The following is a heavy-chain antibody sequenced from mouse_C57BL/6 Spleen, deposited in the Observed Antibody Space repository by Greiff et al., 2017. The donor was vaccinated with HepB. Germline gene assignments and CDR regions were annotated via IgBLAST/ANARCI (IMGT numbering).Heavy chain of an antibody. CDR3: ARGITTVPGWVDY. J-gene: IGHJ3*01. CDR2: INPNNGGT. V-gene: IGHV1-18*01. Sequence: EVQLQQSGPELVKPGASVKIPCKASGYTFTDYNMDWVKQSHGKSLEWIGDINPNNGGTIYNQKFKGKATLTVDKSSSTAYMELRSLTSEDNAGYYCARGITTVPGWVDYWGQGTLVTVSA. CDR1: GYTFTDYN. D-gene: IGHD1-1*01.